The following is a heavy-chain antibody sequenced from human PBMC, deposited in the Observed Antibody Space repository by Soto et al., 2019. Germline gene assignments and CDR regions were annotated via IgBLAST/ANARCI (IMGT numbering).Heavy chain of an antibody. CDR1: GYIFTDYH. V-gene: IGHV1-2*02. J-gene: IGHJ5*02. Sequence: QVQLVQSGAAVKKPWASVKVSCKASGYIFTDYHIHWVRQAPGQGLEFMGWINTDNGGAGSAQQFQGRVTVTRDTSITTVYLELSNLRSDDTAVYFCAKERGSNSLHPSYNWFDTWGQGTLITVSS. CDR3: AKERGSNSLHPSYNWFDT. CDR2: INTDNGGA. D-gene: IGHD6-13*01.